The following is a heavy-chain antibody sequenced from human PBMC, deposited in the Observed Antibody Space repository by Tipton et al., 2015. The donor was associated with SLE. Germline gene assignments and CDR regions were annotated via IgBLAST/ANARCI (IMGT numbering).Heavy chain of an antibody. Sequence: TLSLTCTVSGGSISSSSYYWGWFRQPPGKGLEWIGSIYYSGSTYYNPSLKSRVTISVDTSKNQFSLKLSSVTAADTAVYYCASMRFGESLRYMDVWGKGTTVTVSS. V-gene: IGHV4-39*07. CDR1: GGSISSSSYY. CDR2: IYYSGST. J-gene: IGHJ6*03. CDR3: ASMRFGESLRYMDV. D-gene: IGHD3-10*01.